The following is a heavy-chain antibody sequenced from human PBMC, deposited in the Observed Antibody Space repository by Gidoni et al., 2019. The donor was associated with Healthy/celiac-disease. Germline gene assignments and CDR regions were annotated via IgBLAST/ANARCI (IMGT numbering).Heavy chain of an antibody. CDR2: IIPIFGTA. CDR1: GGTFSSYA. CDR3: ARIRPGYDYGDRYYYYGMDV. D-gene: IGHD4-17*01. Sequence: QVQLVQSGAEVKKPGSSVTVSCKASGGTFSSYAISWVRQAPGQGLEWMGGIIPIFGTANYAQKFQGRVTITADESTSTAYMELSSLRSEDTAVYYCARIRPGYDYGDRYYYYGMDVWGQGTTVTVSS. V-gene: IGHV1-69*01. J-gene: IGHJ6*02.